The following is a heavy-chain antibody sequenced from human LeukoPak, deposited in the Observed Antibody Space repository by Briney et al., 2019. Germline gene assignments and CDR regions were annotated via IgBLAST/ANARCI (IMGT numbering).Heavy chain of an antibody. CDR3: AKDGPYYYGSGSYYRGGYFDY. D-gene: IGHD3-10*01. V-gene: IGHV3-23*01. J-gene: IGHJ4*02. CDR1: GFTFSNYA. Sequence: GGSLRLSCTASGFTFSNYAMSWVRQGPGKGLEWVSGLSGGYGSTYYADSVKGRFTISRDNSKNTLYLQMNSLRAEDTAVYYCAKDGPYYYGSGSYYRGGYFDYWGQGTLVTVSS. CDR2: LSGGYGST.